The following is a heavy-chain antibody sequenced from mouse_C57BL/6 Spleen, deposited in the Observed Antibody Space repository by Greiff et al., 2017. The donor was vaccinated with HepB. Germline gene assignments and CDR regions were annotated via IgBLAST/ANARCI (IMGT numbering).Heavy chain of an antibody. V-gene: IGHV1-80*01. CDR2: IYPGDGDT. CDR1: GYAFSSYW. Sequence: VQLQQSGAELVKPGASVKISCKASGYAFSSYWMNWVKQRPGKGLEWIGQIYPGDGDTNYNGKFKVKATLTADKSSSPAYMQLSSLTSEDSAVYFCARDYDGSSYGYFDVWGKGTTVTVAS. D-gene: IGHD1-1*01. J-gene: IGHJ1*03. CDR3: ARDYDGSSYGYFDV.